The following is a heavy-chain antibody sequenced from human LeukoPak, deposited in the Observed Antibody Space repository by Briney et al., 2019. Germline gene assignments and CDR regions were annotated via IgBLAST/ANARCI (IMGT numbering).Heavy chain of an antibody. Sequence: GGSLRLSCAASGFTFSSYWMSWVRQAPGKGLEWVANIKQDGSEKYYVDSVKGRFTISRDNAKNSLYLQMNSLRAEDTAVYYCVTMVRGVIIGGDYWGQGTLVTVSS. J-gene: IGHJ4*02. CDR2: IKQDGSEK. D-gene: IGHD3-10*01. V-gene: IGHV3-7*01. CDR3: VTMVRGVIIGGDY. CDR1: GFTFSSYW.